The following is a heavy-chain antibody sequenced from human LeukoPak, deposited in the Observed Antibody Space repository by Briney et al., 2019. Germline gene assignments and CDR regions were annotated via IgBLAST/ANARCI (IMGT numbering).Heavy chain of an antibody. Sequence: ASVKVSCKASGYTFTGSYMHWVRQAPGQGLEWMGWINPNSGGTNYAQKFQGRVTMTRDTSISTAYMELSRLRSDDTAVYYCARLDIVVVPALDYWGQGTLVTVSS. CDR3: ARLDIVVVPALDY. V-gene: IGHV1-2*02. J-gene: IGHJ4*02. CDR1: GYTFTGSY. CDR2: INPNSGGT. D-gene: IGHD2-2*01.